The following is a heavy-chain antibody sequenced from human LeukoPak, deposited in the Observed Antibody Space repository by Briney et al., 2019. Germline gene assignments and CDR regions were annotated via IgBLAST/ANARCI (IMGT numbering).Heavy chain of an antibody. CDR3: ARDRAWNYFDY. Sequence: GGSLRLSCAPSGFTFSRHGMHWVRQAPGKGLEWVAIISIDGSRKYYAHSVEGRFTISRDNSKDTLYLQMGSLRAEDTAVYYCARDRAWNYFDYWGQGTLVTVSS. D-gene: IGHD3-3*01. CDR1: GFTFSRHG. CDR2: ISIDGSRK. V-gene: IGHV3-30*03. J-gene: IGHJ4*02.